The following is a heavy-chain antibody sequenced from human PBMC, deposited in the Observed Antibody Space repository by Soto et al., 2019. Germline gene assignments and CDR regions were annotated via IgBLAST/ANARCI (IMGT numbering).Heavy chain of an antibody. CDR3: AKVPSDEWWLPQVRYFDR. D-gene: IGHD5-12*01. V-gene: IGHV3-23*01. CDR2: ISGSGGNT. J-gene: IGHJ2*01. Sequence: EVQLLESGGGLVQPGGSLRLSCAASGFTFSSYAMSWVRQAPGKGLEWVSVISGSGGNTYYADSVKGRFTISRDNSKNTLYLQMNSLRADDTAGYYCAKVPSDEWWLPQVRYFDRWGRGTLVTVSS. CDR1: GFTFSSYA.